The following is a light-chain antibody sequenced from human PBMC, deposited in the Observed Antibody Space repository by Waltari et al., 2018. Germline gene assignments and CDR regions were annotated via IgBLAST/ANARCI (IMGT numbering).Light chain of an antibody. CDR1: QSVSSN. V-gene: IGKV3-15*01. CDR3: QQYNNWPPGT. J-gene: IGKJ3*01. Sequence: EIVMTQSPATLSVSPGERATLSCRASQSVSSNLAWYQQKPGQAPRLLNYGASTRATGIPARFSGSGSGTEFTLTISRLQSEDFAVYYCQQYNNWPPGTFGPGTKVDIK. CDR2: GAS.